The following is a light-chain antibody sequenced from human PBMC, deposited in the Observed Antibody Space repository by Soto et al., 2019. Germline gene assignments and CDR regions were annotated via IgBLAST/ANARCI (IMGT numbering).Light chain of an antibody. CDR1: QSISSY. Sequence: GGRVTITCRASQSISSYLNWYQRKPGTAPKLLIYAASSLQSGVPSRFSGSGSGTDFTLTISSLQPEDFATYHCQQSYSTPYTFGQGTKVDIK. V-gene: IGKV1-39*01. J-gene: IGKJ2*01. CDR3: QQSYSTPYT. CDR2: AAS.